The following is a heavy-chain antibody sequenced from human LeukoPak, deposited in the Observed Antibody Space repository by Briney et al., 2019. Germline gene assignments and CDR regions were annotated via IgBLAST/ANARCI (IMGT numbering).Heavy chain of an antibody. CDR2: IIPIFGTA. Sequence: ASVKVSCKASGGTFSSYAISWVRQAPGQGLEWMGGIIPIFGTANYAQKFQGRVTITADESTSTAYMELSSLRSEDTAVYNCASYYYDSSGYAFDYWGQGTLVTVSS. D-gene: IGHD3-22*01. CDR3: ASYYYDSSGYAFDY. CDR1: GGTFSSYA. V-gene: IGHV1-69*13. J-gene: IGHJ4*02.